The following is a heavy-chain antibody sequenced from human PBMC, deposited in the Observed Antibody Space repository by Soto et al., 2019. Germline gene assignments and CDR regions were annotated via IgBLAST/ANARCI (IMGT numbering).Heavy chain of an antibody. CDR3: ARDLNYAFDF. CDR1: GFTFSSYA. Sequence: PGGSLRLSCAASGFTFSSYAMSWVRQAPGKGLEWVSAISGSGGSTYYADSVKGRFTISRDNTENSLYLQMNSLRPEDTAIYYCARDLNYAFDFWGQGALVTVSS. D-gene: IGHD3-16*01. J-gene: IGHJ4*02. V-gene: IGHV3-23*01. CDR2: ISGSGGST.